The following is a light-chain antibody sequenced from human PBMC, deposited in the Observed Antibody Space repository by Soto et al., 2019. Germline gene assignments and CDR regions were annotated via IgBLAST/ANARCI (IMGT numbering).Light chain of an antibody. Sequence: QSVLTQPASVSGSPGQSIAISCTGTSSDVGGYKYVSWYQQYPGKAPKLMIYDVSNRPSGVSDRFSGSKSGNTASLTISGLQSEDEADYYCSSYTSSSSYVFGTGTKVPS. CDR3: SSYTSSSSYV. CDR2: DVS. CDR1: SSDVGGYKY. J-gene: IGLJ1*01. V-gene: IGLV2-14*01.